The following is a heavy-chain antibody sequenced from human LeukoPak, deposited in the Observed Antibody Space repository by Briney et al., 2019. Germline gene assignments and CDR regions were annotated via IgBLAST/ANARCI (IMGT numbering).Heavy chain of an antibody. CDR3: AREGVATIFYYYMDV. V-gene: IGHV4-38-2*02. Sequence: SETLSLTCTVSGYSISSGYYWGWIRQPPGKGLEWIGSIYHSGSTYYNPSLKSRVTISVDTSKNQFSLKLSSVTAADTAVYYCAREGVATIFYYYMDVWGKGTTVTVSS. CDR2: IYHSGST. J-gene: IGHJ6*03. CDR1: GYSISSGYY. D-gene: IGHD5-12*01.